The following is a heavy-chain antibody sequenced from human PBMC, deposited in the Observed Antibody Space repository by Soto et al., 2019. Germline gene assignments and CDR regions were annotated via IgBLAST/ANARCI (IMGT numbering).Heavy chain of an antibody. V-gene: IGHV3-21*01. Sequence: PGGSLRLSCAASGFTFSSYSMNWVRQAPGKGLEWVSSISSSSSYIYYADSVKGRFTISRDNAKNSLYLQMNSLRAEDTAVYYCARDDVLCDGGRCYGVPLDVWGKGTTVTVSS. CDR1: GFTFSSYS. CDR3: ARDDVLCDGGRCYGVPLDV. CDR2: ISSSSSYI. D-gene: IGHD2-15*01. J-gene: IGHJ6*04.